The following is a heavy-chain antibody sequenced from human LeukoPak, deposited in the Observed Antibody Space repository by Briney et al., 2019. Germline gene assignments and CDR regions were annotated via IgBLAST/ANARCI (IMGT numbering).Heavy chain of an antibody. D-gene: IGHD3-16*01. CDR3: ARGFSDYVWGSYDEHSFDI. CDR2: IYYSGST. CDR1: GYSISSGYY. Sequence: SEALSLTCTVSGYSISSGYYWGWIRQPPGKGLEWIGYIYYSGSTNYNPSLKSRVTMSVDTSKNQLSLKLSSVTAADTAVYYCARGFSDYVWGSYDEHSFDIWGQGTMVTVSS. J-gene: IGHJ3*02. V-gene: IGHV4-38-2*02.